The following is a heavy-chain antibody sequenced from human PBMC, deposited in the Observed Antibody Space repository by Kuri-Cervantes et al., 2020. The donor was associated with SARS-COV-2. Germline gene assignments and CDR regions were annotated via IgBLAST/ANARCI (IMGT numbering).Heavy chain of an antibody. CDR2: IYHSGST. D-gene: IGHD6-6*01. J-gene: IGHJ5*02. Sequence: SETLSLTCAVSGGSISSDGYSWSWIRQPPGKGLEWIGYIYHSGSTYYNPSLKSRVTISVDRSKNQFSLKLSSVTAADTAVYYCARVHARGWFDPWGQGTLVTVSS. CDR3: ARVHARGWFDP. CDR1: GGSISSDGYS. V-gene: IGHV4-30-2*01.